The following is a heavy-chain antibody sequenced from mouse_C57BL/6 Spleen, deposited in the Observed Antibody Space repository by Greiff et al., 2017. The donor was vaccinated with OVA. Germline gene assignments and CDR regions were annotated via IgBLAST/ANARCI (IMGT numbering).Heavy chain of an antibody. V-gene: IGHV1-85*01. D-gene: IGHD1-1*01. CDR1: GYTFTSYD. J-gene: IGHJ1*03. Sequence: LQESGPELVKPGASVKLSCKASGYTFTSYDINWVKQRPGQGLAWIGWIYPRDGSTQYHEKFKGKATLTVDTSSSTAYMELHSLTSEDSAVYFCARGGTTVVENWYFDVWGTGTTVTVSS. CDR2: IYPRDGST. CDR3: ARGGTTVVENWYFDV.